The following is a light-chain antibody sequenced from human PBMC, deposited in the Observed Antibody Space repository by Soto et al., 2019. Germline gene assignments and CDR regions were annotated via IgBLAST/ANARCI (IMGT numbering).Light chain of an antibody. CDR3: CSYAGSSTMV. Sequence: QSALTQPASVSGSPGQSITISCTGTSSDVGSYNLVSWYQQHPGKAPKLMISEVSKRSSGVSNRFSGSKSSTTASLTSSRLHAEDEADYYCCSYAGSSTMVFGGGTQLTVL. J-gene: IGLJ3*02. V-gene: IGLV2-23*02. CDR1: SSDVGSYNL. CDR2: EVS.